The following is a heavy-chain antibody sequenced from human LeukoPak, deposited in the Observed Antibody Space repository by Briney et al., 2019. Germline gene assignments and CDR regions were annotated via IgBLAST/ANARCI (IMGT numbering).Heavy chain of an antibody. V-gene: IGHV4-59*08. CDR2: IYYSGST. D-gene: IGHD4-17*01. Sequence: PSETLSLTCTVSGRSISSYYWSWIRQPPGKGLEWIGYIYYSGSTNYNPSLKSRVTISVDTSKNQFSLKLSSVTAADTAVYYCAGGTTVTTVSCDYWGQGTLVTVSS. J-gene: IGHJ4*02. CDR3: AGGTTVTTVSCDY. CDR1: GRSISSYY.